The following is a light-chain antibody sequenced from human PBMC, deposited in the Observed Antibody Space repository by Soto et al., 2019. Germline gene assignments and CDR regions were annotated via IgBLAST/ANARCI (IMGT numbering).Light chain of an antibody. Sequence: DIQMTQSPSTLSASVGDRFTITCRASQSISSWLAWYQQKPGKAPKLLIYKASTLESGVPSNFSGSGSGTEFTLTISSLQPEDFATHYCQQYNSYPWTFGQGTKVDVK. CDR2: KAS. J-gene: IGKJ1*01. V-gene: IGKV1-5*03. CDR1: QSISSW. CDR3: QQYNSYPWT.